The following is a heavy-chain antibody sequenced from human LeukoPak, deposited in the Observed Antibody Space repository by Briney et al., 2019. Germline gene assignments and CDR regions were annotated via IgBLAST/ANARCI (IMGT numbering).Heavy chain of an antibody. V-gene: IGHV3-30*03. CDR1: GFTFSSYG. D-gene: IGHD5-24*01. J-gene: IGHJ4*02. CDR3: ARGGGDGYNLGY. CDR2: ISYDGSNK. Sequence: PGGSLRLSCAASGFTFSSYGMHWVRQAPGKGLEWVAVISYDGSNKYYADSVKGRFTISRDNSKNTLYLQMNSLRAEDTAVYYCARGGGDGYNLGYWGQGTLVTVSS.